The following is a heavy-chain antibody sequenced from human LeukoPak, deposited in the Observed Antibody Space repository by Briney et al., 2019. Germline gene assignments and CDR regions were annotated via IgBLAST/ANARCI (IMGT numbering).Heavy chain of an antibody. CDR2: ISGSGGSI. D-gene: IGHD2-15*01. V-gene: IGHV3-23*01. CDR1: GFTFSSFA. Sequence: PGGSLRLSCAASGFTFSSFAMTWVRQAPGKGLEWVSGISGSGGSIYYADSVKGRFTISRDNSKNTLYLQMNSLRAEDTAVYFCAKCSLGTCYSSLGNWGQGTLVTVSS. CDR3: AKCSLGTCYSSLGN. J-gene: IGHJ4*02.